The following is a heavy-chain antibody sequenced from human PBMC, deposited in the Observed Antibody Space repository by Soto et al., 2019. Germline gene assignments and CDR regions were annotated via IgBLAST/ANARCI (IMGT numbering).Heavy chain of an antibody. Sequence: PGGSLRLSCAASGFTFSSYSMNWVRQAPGKGLEWVSYISSSGGTIYYADSVKGRFTISRDNAKNSLYLQMNSLRDEDTAVYYCARNDFWSGTADYYYYYGMDVWGQGTTVTVSS. J-gene: IGHJ6*02. CDR1: GFTFSSYS. D-gene: IGHD3-3*01. CDR3: ARNDFWSGTADYYYYYGMDV. V-gene: IGHV3-48*02. CDR2: ISSSGGTI.